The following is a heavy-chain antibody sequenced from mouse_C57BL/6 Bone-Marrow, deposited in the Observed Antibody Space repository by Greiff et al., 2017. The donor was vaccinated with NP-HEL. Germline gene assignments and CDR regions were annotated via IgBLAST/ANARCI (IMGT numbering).Heavy chain of an antibody. Sequence: EVKLMESGPGLAKPSQTLSLTCSVTGYSITSDYWNWIRKFPGNKLEYMGYISYSGSTYYNPSLKIRISITRDTSKNQYYLQLNSVTTEDTATYYCARYGDYYGSSPYYLDYWGQGTTLTVSS. D-gene: IGHD1-1*01. CDR2: ISYSGST. CDR3: ARYGDYYGSSPYYLDY. V-gene: IGHV3-8*01. CDR1: GYSITSDY. J-gene: IGHJ2*01.